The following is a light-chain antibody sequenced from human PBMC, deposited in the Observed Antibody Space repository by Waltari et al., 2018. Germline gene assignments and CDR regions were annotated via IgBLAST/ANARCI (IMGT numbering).Light chain of an antibody. V-gene: IGLV6-57*01. CDR3: QSYDSSTWV. J-gene: IGLJ3*02. CDR2: EDN. CDR1: SGSIASNY. Sequence: NFMLTQPHSVSESPGKTVTISCTRSSGSIASNYVQWYQQRPGSSPTTVIYEDNQRPSGLPDRFSCSIDSSSNSASLTISGLKTEDEADYYCQSYDSSTWVFGGGTKLTVL.